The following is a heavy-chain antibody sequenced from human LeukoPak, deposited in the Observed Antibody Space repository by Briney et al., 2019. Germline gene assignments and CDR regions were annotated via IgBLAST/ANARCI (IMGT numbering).Heavy chain of an antibody. CDR1: GFTVNQAW. Sequence: PGGSLRLSCAASGFTVNQAWMSWVRQAPGRGLEWVGRIRKQSDGGTADSAASVKGRFTISRDDSKNMVYLQMSSLKPEDTGLYYCTTSRGPGELSGFDHWGQGTLVTVAS. CDR3: TTSRGPGELSGFDH. V-gene: IGHV3-15*01. CDR2: IRKQSDGGTA. J-gene: IGHJ4*02. D-gene: IGHD3-10*01.